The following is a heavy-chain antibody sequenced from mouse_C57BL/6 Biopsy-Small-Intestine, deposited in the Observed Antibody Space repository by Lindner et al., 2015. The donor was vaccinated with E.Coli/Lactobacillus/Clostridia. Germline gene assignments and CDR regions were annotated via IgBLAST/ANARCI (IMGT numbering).Heavy chain of an antibody. CDR3: ARGTRLDY. CDR2: IYPEDGDT. Sequence: QRPGKGLEWIGRIYPEDGDTLYNGQFKGKATLTADKSSSTAYMQLSSLTSEDSAVYFCARGTRLDYWGQGTTLTVSS. J-gene: IGHJ2*01. V-gene: IGHV1-82*01. D-gene: IGHD3-3*01.